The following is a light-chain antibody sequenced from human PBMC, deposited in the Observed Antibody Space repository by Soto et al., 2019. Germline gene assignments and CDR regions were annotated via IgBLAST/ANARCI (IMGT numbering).Light chain of an antibody. CDR1: QSLVYSDGNTY. V-gene: IGKV2-30*01. Sequence: DVVLTQSPLALPVTLGQPASISCRSSQSLVYSDGNTYLNWFHQRPGQSPRRLIYRVSNRDSGVPDRFSGSGSGTDFSRTISRVEAEDVGIDYCMQGTHWSPITFGPGTEVDIK. J-gene: IGKJ3*01. CDR2: RVS. CDR3: MQGTHWSPIT.